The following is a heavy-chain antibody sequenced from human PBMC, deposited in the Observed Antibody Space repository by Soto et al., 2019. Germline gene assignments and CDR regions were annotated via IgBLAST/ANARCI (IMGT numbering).Heavy chain of an antibody. CDR2: IFYTGST. CDR1: GGSISGHY. Sequence: SSETLSLTCTVSGGSISGHYWIWIRQSPGKGLEWIGYIFYTGSTNCNPSLKSRVTLSVDTSKNQFSLRLSSVTAADTAVYYCARVGSSGWSPDYWGQGTLVTVSS. J-gene: IGHJ4*02. D-gene: IGHD6-19*01. CDR3: ARVGSSGWSPDY. V-gene: IGHV4-59*11.